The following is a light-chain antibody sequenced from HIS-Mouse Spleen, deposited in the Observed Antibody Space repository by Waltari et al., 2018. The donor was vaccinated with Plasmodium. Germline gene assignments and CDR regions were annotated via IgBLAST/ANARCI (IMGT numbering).Light chain of an antibody. CDR1: SDINVGSYN. CDR2: YYSDSDK. Sequence: QPVLTQPPSSSASPGESARLTCTLPSDINVGSYNIYWYQQKPGSPPRYLLYYYSDSDKGQGSGVPSRCSGSKDASANTGILLISGLQSEDEADYYRMIWPSNASGVFGGGTKLTVL. J-gene: IGLJ3*02. CDR3: MIWPSNASGV. V-gene: IGLV5-37*01.